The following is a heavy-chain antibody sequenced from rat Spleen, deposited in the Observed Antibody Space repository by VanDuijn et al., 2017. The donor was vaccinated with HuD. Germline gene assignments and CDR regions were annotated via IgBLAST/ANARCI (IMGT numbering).Heavy chain of an antibody. J-gene: IGHJ4*01. CDR3: ARHNSGYGVMDA. Sequence: EVQLVESGGGLVQPGRSLKLSCAASGFIFSRSAMAWVRQAPTKGLEWVAAISYDGSYTYYRDSVKGRFTISRDNAKSTLYLQMDSLRSEDTATYYCARHNSGYGVMDAWGQGASVTVSS. D-gene: IGHD4-3*01. CDR2: ISYDGSYT. CDR1: GFIFSRSA. V-gene: IGHV5-29*01.